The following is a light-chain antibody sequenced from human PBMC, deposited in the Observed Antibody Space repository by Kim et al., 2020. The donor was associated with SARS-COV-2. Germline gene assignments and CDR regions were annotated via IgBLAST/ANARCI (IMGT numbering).Light chain of an antibody. V-gene: IGLV9-49*01. CDR2: VGTGGIVG. CDR1: SGYSNYK. CDR3: GADHGSESNFVVV. Sequence: QPVLTQPPSASASLGASVTLTCTLSSGYSNYKVDWYQQRPGKGPRFVMRVGTGGIVGSKGDGIPDRFSVLGSGLNRYLTIKNIQEEDESDYHCGADHGSESNFVVVFGGGTQLTVL. J-gene: IGLJ3*02.